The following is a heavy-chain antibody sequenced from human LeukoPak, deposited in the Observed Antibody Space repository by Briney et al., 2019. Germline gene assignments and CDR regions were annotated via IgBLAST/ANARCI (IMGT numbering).Heavy chain of an antibody. D-gene: IGHD4-17*01. J-gene: IGHJ4*02. CDR1: GFTFSSYA. CDR3: TGDYDGCDY. Sequence: GGSLRLSCAASGFTFSSYAMSWVRQAPGKGLEWVGRIKSKTDGGTTDYAAPVKGRFTISRDDSKNTLYLQMNSLKTEDTAVYYCTGDYDGCDYWGQGTLVTVSS. CDR2: IKSKTDGGTT. V-gene: IGHV3-15*01.